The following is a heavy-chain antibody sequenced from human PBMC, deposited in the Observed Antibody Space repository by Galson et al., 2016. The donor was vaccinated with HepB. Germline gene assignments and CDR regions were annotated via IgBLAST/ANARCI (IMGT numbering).Heavy chain of an antibody. CDR1: GITFSAYE. CDR2: IGRRDDSM. CDR3: ARVDPAVPGFLYS. D-gene: IGHD2/OR15-2a*01. Sequence: SLRLSCAVSGITFSAYEFNWVRQGPGKGLEWISYIGRRDDSMHYADSVKGRFIVSRDNAKDSLFLQMNNVRVEDTAVYYWARVDPAVPGFLYSWGQGTVVTVS. V-gene: IGHV3-48*03. J-gene: IGHJ5*02.